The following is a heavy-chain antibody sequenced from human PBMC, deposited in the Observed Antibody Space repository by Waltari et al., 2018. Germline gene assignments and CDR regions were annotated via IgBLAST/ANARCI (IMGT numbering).Heavy chain of an antibody. CDR1: GGSISSSSYY. D-gene: IGHD1-26*01. CDR2: NYYSGST. V-gene: IGHV4-39*07. CDR3: ATRIVGATGGWFDP. J-gene: IGHJ5*02. Sequence: QLQLQESGPGLVKPSETLSLTCTVSGGSISSSSYYWGWIRQPPGKGLEWIGSNYYSGSTYYNPSLKSRVTISVDTSKNQFSLKLSSVTAADTAVYYCATRIVGATGGWFDPWGQGTLVTVSS.